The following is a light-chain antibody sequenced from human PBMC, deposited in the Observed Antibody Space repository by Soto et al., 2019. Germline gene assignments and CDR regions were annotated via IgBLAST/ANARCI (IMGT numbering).Light chain of an antibody. Sequence: QSVLTQPASVSGSPGQSITISCTGTSSDVGGYNYVSWYQQHPGKAPKLMIYEVSNRPSGVSNRFSGSKSGNTASLTISGLQAEDEADYYCSSYTSSSTSCVFGNGTKVTVL. J-gene: IGLJ1*01. CDR1: SSDVGGYNY. V-gene: IGLV2-14*01. CDR2: EVS. CDR3: SSYTSSSTSCV.